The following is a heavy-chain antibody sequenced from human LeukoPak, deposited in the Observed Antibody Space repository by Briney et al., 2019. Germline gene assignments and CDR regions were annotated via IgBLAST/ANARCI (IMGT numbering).Heavy chain of an antibody. V-gene: IGHV3-21*01. CDR3: ARQGYYYDSSGYPDAFDI. D-gene: IGHD3-22*01. J-gene: IGHJ3*02. CDR1: GFTFSSYS. CDR2: ISSSSSYI. Sequence: GGSLRLSCAASGFTFSSYSMNWVRQAPGKGLEWVSSISSSSSYIYYADSVKGRFTISRDNAKNSLYLQMNSLRAEDAAVYYCARQGYYYDSSGYPDAFDIWGQGTMVTVSS.